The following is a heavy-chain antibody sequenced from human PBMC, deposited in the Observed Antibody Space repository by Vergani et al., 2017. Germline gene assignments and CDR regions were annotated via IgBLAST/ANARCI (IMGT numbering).Heavy chain of an antibody. Sequence: QVQLQESGPGLVKPSETLSLTCTVSGGSISSYYWSWIRQPPGKGLEWIGYIYYSGSTNYNPSRKSRVTISVDTSKNQFSLKLSSVTAADTAVYYCARNPSWGGDSYSDAFDIWGQGTMVTVSS. CDR1: GGSISSYY. CDR3: ARNPSWGGDSYSDAFDI. CDR2: IYYSGST. V-gene: IGHV4-59*01. D-gene: IGHD2-21*02. J-gene: IGHJ3*02.